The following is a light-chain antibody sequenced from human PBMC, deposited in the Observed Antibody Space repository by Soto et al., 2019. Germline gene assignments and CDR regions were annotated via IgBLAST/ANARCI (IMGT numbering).Light chain of an antibody. CDR2: GNS. CDR3: QSYDSSLRGV. V-gene: IGLV1-40*01. J-gene: IGLJ1*01. Sequence: VLTQPPSVSGAPGQRVTISCTGSSSNIGAGYDVHWYQQLPGTAPKLLIYGNSNRPSGVPDRFSGSKSGTSASLAITGLQAEDEADYYCQSYDSSLRGVFGTGTKVTVL. CDR1: SSNIGAGYD.